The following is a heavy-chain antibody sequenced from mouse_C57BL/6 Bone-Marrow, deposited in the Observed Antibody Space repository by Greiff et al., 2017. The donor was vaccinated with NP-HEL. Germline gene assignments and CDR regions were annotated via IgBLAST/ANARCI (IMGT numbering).Heavy chain of an antibody. J-gene: IGHJ1*03. D-gene: IGHD1-3*01. CDR2: IDPSDSYT. CDR1: GYTFTSYW. CDR3: ARESGWYFDV. V-gene: IGHV1-69*01. Sequence: QVQLQQPGAELVMPGASVKLSCKASGYTFTSYWMHWVKQRPGQGLEWIGEIDPSDSYTNYNQKFKGKSTLTVDKSSSTAYMQLSSLTSEDSAVYYCARESGWYFDVWGTGTTVTVSS.